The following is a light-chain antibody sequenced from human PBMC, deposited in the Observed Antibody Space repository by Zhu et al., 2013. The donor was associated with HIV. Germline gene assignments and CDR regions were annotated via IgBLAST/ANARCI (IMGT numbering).Light chain of an antibody. CDR1: QSIGTW. J-gene: IGKJ1*01. Sequence: DIQMTQSPSTLSAYVGDRVTISCRASQSIGTWLAWYQQKPGKAPKLLIYKASSLESEVPSRFSGSGSGTEFTLTISSLQPDDFATYYCQQYNSYWTFGQGTKVEIK. CDR2: KAS. CDR3: QQYNSYWT. V-gene: IGKV1-5*03.